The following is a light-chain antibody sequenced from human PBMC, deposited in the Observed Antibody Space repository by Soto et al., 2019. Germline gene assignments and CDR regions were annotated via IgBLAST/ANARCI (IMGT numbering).Light chain of an antibody. CDR3: QKYDSAPQT. CDR2: AAS. CDR1: QGISNY. V-gene: IGKV1-27*01. Sequence: DIQMTQSPSSLSASVGDRVTITCRASQGISNYLAWYQQKPGKVPKLLIYAASTLQSGVPSRFSGRGSGTDFTLTISSLQPEDVATYYCQKYDSAPQTFGQGTQVEIK. J-gene: IGKJ1*01.